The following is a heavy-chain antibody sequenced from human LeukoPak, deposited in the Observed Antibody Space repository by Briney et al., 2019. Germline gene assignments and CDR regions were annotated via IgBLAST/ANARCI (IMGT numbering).Heavy chain of an antibody. D-gene: IGHD3-22*01. CDR1: GFTFDDYA. CDR2: ISWNSGSI. J-gene: IGHJ3*02. Sequence: GGSLRLSCAASGFTFDDYAMHWVRQAPGKGLEWASGISWNSGSIGYADSVKGRFTISRDNAKNSLYLQMNSLRAEDTALYYCAKAYPEYYYDSSFDIWGQGTMVTVSS. V-gene: IGHV3-9*01. CDR3: AKAYPEYYYDSSFDI.